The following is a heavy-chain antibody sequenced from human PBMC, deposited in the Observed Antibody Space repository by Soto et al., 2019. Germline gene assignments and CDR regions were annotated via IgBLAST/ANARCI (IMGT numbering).Heavy chain of an antibody. Sequence: EVQVLESGGGLVQPGGSLRLSCAGSGFTFINYAMNWVRQAPGKGLEWVSSISGGGDAAFFPDSVRGRFTISRDNSKNRVTLQMNSLGVDATAVYYCARKILGSTTRPNYWYFDLWGRGTLVTVSS. V-gene: IGHV3-23*01. CDR3: ARKILGSTTRPNYWYFDL. D-gene: IGHD7-27*01. J-gene: IGHJ2*01. CDR2: ISGGGDAA. CDR1: GFTFINYA.